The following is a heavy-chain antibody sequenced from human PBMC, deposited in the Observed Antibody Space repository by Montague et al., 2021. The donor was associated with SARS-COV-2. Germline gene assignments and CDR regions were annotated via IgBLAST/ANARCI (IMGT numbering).Heavy chain of an antibody. CDR1: GFTFSNYA. CDR2: ISFAGNDR. V-gene: IGHV3-30*09. J-gene: IGHJ5*01. D-gene: IGHD2-21*02. CDR3: SRGSFVFCGGDCYSDS. Sequence: SLRLSCAAPGFTFSNYAMHWVRQAPGKGLEWVAVISFAGNDRYYGDSVRGRFAISRDNSQNTLYLQMNSLRTEDTAVYYCSRGSFVFCGGDCYSDSWGRGTLVTVSS.